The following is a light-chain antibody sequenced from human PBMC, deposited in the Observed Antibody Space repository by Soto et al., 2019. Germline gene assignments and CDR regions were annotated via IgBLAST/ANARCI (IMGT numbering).Light chain of an antibody. V-gene: IGLV1-47*01. J-gene: IGLJ1*01. CDR1: SSNIGSNY. CDR2: RNS. Sequence: QSVLTQPPSASETPWQRDTISCSGSSSNIGSNYVYWYQQVPGTAPNLLIYRNSQRPSGVPDRFSDSKSSTSASLAISGLRSDDEADYCCAAWDNRLTGYVVGTGTNVTV. CDR3: AAWDNRLTGYV.